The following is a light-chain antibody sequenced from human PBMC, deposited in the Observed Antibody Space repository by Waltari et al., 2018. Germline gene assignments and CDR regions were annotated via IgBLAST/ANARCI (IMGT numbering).Light chain of an antibody. CDR3: MQARQTPWT. CDR1: QSLLHSNGYNY. J-gene: IGKJ1*01. V-gene: IGKV2-28*01. Sequence: DIVMTQSPLSLPVTPGEPASISCRSSQSLLHSNGYNYLDWYLQKPGQSPQLLIYLGTNTASGVPDRFSGSGSGTDYTLKISRVEAEDVGVYYCMQARQTPWTFGQGTKVEIK. CDR2: LGT.